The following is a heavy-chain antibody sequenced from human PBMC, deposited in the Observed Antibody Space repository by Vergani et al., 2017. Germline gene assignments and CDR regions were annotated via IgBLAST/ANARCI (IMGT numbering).Heavy chain of an antibody. J-gene: IGHJ5*02. CDR2: IYYSGST. Sequence: QLQLQESGPGLVKPSATLSLTCSVSGASIRSSNYYWGWIRQPPGKGLEWIASIYYSGSTYYNPYLNSRVTISVDTSKNQFSLKLSSVTAADTAVYFCARHSTVEWLVKLGWIDPWGQGILVTVSS. D-gene: IGHD6-19*01. CDR1: GASIRSSNYY. CDR3: ARHSTVEWLVKLGWIDP. V-gene: IGHV4-39*01.